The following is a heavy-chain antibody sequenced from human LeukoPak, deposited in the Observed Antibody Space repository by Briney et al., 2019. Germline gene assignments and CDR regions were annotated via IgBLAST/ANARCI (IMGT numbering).Heavy chain of an antibody. V-gene: IGHV3-74*01. D-gene: IGHD3-3*01. CDR2: INTDGSST. Sequence: PGGSLRLSCAASGFTFSSYAMSWVRQAPGKGLVWVSRINTDGSSTNYADSVKGRFTISRDNAKNTLYLQMNSLRAEDTAVYYCARGGGADYDFWSGYPHFDNWGQGTLVTVSS. CDR1: GFTFSSYA. CDR3: ARGGGADYDFWSGYPHFDN. J-gene: IGHJ4*02.